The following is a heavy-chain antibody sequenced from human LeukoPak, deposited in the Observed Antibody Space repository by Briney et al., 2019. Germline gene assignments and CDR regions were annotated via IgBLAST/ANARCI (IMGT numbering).Heavy chain of an antibody. CDR3: AREEDYSNSGYWYFDL. Sequence: SETLSLTCAVYGGSFSGHYWSWIRQPPGKGLEWIGEINHSGSTNYNPSLKSRVTISVDTSKNQFSLKLSSVTAADTAVYYCAREEDYSNSGYWYFDLWGRGTLVIVSS. CDR1: GGSFSGHY. CDR2: INHSGST. J-gene: IGHJ2*01. D-gene: IGHD4-11*01. V-gene: IGHV4-34*01.